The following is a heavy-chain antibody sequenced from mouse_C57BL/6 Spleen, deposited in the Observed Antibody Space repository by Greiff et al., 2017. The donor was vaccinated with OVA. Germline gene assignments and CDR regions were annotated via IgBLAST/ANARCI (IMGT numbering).Heavy chain of an antibody. V-gene: IGHV1-69*01. Sequence: QVQLQQPGAELVMPGASVKLSCKASGYTFTSYWMHWVKQRPGQGLEWIGEIDPSDSYTNYNQKFKGKSTLTVDKSSSTAYMQLSSLTSEDSAVYYCARFDGYGYWGQGTTLTVSS. CDR1: GYTFTSYW. CDR3: ARFDGYGY. D-gene: IGHD2-3*01. CDR2: IDPSDSYT. J-gene: IGHJ2*01.